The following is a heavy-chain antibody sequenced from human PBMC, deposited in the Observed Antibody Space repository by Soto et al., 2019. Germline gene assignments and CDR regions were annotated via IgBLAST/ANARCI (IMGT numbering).Heavy chain of an antibody. J-gene: IGHJ1*01. CDR3: ARGSXXXXXXX. Sequence: QLQLQESGSGLVKPSQTLSLTCAVSGGSISSGGYSWSWIRQPPGKGLEWIGYIYHSGSTYYNPSXKSRVNISIDRSXXQFSLKLXXXXXXXXXXYYCARGSXXXXXXXWG. CDR2: IYHSGST. D-gene: IGHD3-10*01. CDR1: GGSISSGGYS. V-gene: IGHV4-30-2*01.